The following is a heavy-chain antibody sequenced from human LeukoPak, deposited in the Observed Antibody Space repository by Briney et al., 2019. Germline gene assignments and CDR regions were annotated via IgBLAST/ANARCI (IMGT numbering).Heavy chain of an antibody. D-gene: IGHD6-19*01. J-gene: IGHJ6*02. Sequence: PGRSLRLSCAASGVTFSSYGMHWVRQAPGKGLEWVAVISYDGSNKYYADSVKGRFTISRDNSKNTLYLQMNSLRAEDTAVYYCANSRGVAGPLDYYYYGMDVWGQGTTVTVSS. CDR1: GVTFSSYG. V-gene: IGHV3-30*18. CDR2: ISYDGSNK. CDR3: ANSRGVAGPLDYYYYGMDV.